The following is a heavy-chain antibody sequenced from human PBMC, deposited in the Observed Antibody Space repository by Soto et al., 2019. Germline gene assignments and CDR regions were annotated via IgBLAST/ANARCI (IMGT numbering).Heavy chain of an antibody. CDR3: ARNRLMTTVVTQDYDAFDI. D-gene: IGHD4-17*01. CDR1: GGSISSGGYY. Sequence: QVQLQESGPGLVKPSQTLSLTCTVSGGSISSGGYYWSWIRQHPGKGLEWIGYIYYSGSTYYNPSLKSRVTISVDTSKNPFSLKLSSVTAADTAVYYCARNRLMTTVVTQDYDAFDIWGQGTMVTVSS. CDR2: IYYSGST. J-gene: IGHJ3*02. V-gene: IGHV4-31*03.